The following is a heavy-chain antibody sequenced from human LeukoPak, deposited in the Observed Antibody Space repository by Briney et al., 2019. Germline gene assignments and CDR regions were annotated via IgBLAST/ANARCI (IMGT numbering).Heavy chain of an antibody. Sequence: GGSLRLSCAASGFTFSSYAMHWVRQAPGKGLEWMAFIRYDGTNKYYADSVKGRFTISRDNSKNTLYLQMNSLRAEDTAVYYCAKDGYGDYSPDYWGQGTLVTVSS. CDR3: AKDGYGDYSPDY. CDR1: GFTFSSYA. CDR2: IRYDGTNK. J-gene: IGHJ4*02. V-gene: IGHV3-30*02. D-gene: IGHD4-17*01.